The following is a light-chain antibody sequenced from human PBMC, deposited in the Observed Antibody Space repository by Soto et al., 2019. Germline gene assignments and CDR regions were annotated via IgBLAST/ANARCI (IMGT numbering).Light chain of an antibody. V-gene: IGLV1-44*01. Sequence: QSVLTQPPSASGTPGQRVTISCSGSSSNIGSNTVNWYQQLPGTAPKLLIYTNNQRPSGVPDRFSGSKSGTSASLAISGLQSEDEADYYCCSYAGSYNVVFGGGTKLTVL. CDR1: SSNIGSNT. J-gene: IGLJ2*01. CDR2: TNN. CDR3: CSYAGSYNVV.